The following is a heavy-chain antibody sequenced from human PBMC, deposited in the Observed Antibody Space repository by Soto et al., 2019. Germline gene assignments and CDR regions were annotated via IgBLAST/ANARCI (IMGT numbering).Heavy chain of an antibody. CDR2: ISYDGSNK. V-gene: IGHV3-30-3*01. CDR3: ARLCSTTSCYSCYYYG. CDR1: GFAFSSYA. J-gene: IGHJ6*01. Sequence: GGSLRLSCAASGFAFSSYAMHWVRQAPGKXLEWVAVISYDGSNKYNADSVKGRFTICRDNSKNTLYLQMNSLRDEDTAVYYCARLCSTTSCYSCYYYG. D-gene: IGHD2-2*02.